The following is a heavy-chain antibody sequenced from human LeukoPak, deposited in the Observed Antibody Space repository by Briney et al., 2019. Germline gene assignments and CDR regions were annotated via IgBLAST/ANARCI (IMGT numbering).Heavy chain of an antibody. Sequence: PGESLKISCKGSGYTFTNSWIAWVRQMPGKGLEWMGIIYPGDSDTRYSPSFQGQVTILADKSISSAYLQWSSLKASDTAVYYCARPMDLGSSGAPFDCWGQGTLVTVSS. CDR3: ARPMDLGSSGAPFDC. CDR1: GYTFTNSW. D-gene: IGHD6-25*01. CDR2: IYPGDSDT. J-gene: IGHJ4*02. V-gene: IGHV5-51*01.